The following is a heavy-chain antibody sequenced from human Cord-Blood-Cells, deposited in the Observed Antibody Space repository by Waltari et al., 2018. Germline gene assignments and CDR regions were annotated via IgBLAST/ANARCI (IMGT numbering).Heavy chain of an antibody. Sequence: QVQLQESGPGLVKPSATLSLTCTVSGYSISSGYYWGWIRQTPGKGLEWIGSIYHSGSTYYNPSLKSRVTISVDTSKNQFSLKLSSVTAADTAVYYCARVGRCSSTSCYWYFDLWGRGTLVTVSS. D-gene: IGHD2-2*01. V-gene: IGHV4-38-2*02. J-gene: IGHJ2*01. CDR2: IYHSGST. CDR3: ARVGRCSSTSCYWYFDL. CDR1: GYSISSGYY.